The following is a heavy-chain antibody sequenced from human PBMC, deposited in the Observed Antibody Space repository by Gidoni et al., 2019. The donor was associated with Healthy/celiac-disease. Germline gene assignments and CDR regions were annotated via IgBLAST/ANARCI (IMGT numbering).Heavy chain of an antibody. D-gene: IGHD3-16*01. CDR2: IYYSGST. CDR1: GGSISSSSYY. J-gene: IGHJ4*02. CDR3: ARHQIKVGDFDY. V-gene: IGHV4-39*01. Sequence: QLQLQESGPGLVKPSETLSLTCTVSGGSISSSSYYWGWIRQPPGKGLEWIGSIYYSGSTYYNPSLKSRVTISVDTSKNQFSLKLSSVTAADTAVYYCARHQIKVGDFDYWGQGTLVTVSS.